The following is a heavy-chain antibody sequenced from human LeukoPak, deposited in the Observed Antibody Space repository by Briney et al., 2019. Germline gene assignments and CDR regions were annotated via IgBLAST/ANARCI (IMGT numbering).Heavy chain of an antibody. V-gene: IGHV3-30*18. CDR1: GFTFSSYG. Sequence: GGSLRLSCSAAGFTFSSYGMHWVRQAPGKGLEWVAVISYDGSNKYYADSVKGRFTISRDNSKNTLYLQMNSLRAEDTAVYYCAKVGVTYYYGSGSFPYFDYWGQGTLVTVSS. CDR3: AKVGVTYYYGSGSFPYFDY. CDR2: ISYDGSNK. J-gene: IGHJ4*02. D-gene: IGHD3-10*01.